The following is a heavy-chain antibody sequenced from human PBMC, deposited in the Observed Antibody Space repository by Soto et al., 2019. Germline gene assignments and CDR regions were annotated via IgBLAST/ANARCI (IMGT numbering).Heavy chain of an antibody. CDR1: GYSFNTYW. D-gene: IGHD3-10*01. Sequence: PGESLKISCMGSGYSFNTYWIGWVRQMPGKGLEWMGIIYPGDFDTRYSPSFQGHVTMSVDKSINTAYLQWSSLETSDTAMYYCARVLGESYCHQELFEYWGQGTPVTVSS. J-gene: IGHJ4*02. CDR2: IYPGDFDT. V-gene: IGHV5-51*01. CDR3: ARVLGESYCHQELFEY.